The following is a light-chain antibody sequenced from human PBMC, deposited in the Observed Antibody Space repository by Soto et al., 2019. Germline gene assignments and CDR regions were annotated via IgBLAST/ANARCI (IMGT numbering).Light chain of an antibody. J-gene: IGLJ2*01. CDR2: STS. Sequence: QTVVTQEPSLTVSPGGTVTLTCASSTGAVTSGYYPSWFQQKPGQAPRALSYSTSNKHSWTPARFSGSLLGGKAALTLSGVQPEDEAEYYCLLYYGGAVVFGGGTKVTVL. CDR1: TGAVTSGYY. CDR3: LLYYGGAVV. V-gene: IGLV7-43*01.